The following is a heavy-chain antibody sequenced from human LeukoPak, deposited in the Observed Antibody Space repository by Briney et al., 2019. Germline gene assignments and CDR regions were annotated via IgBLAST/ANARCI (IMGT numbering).Heavy chain of an antibody. Sequence: GGSLRLSCAASGFTFDDHAMHWVRQAPGKGLEWVAATKQEGSEKYYVDSVKGRFTISRDNAKNSLYLQMNSLRAEDTALYYCAREGSYLDAFDIWGQGTMVTVSS. CDR2: TKQEGSEK. J-gene: IGHJ3*02. V-gene: IGHV3-7*01. CDR1: GFTFDDHA. D-gene: IGHD1-26*01. CDR3: AREGSYLDAFDI.